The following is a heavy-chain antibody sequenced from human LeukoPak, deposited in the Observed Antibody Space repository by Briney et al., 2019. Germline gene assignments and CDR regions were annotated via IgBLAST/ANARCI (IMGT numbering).Heavy chain of an antibody. J-gene: IGHJ4*02. CDR2: IYYSGST. CDR3: ARATGGFWSGYYRGHYFDY. D-gene: IGHD3-3*01. CDR1: GGSISSYY. Sequence: PSETLSLTCTVSGGSISSYYWSWIRQPPGKGLEWIGYIYYSGSTNYNPSLKSRVTISVDTSKNQFSLKLSSVTAADTAVYYCARATGGFWSGYYRGHYFDYWGQGTLVTVSS. V-gene: IGHV4-59*01.